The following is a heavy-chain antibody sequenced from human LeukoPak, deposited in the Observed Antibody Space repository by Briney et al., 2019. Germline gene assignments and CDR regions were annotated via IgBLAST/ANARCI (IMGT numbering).Heavy chain of an antibody. J-gene: IGHJ4*02. D-gene: IGHD6-13*01. CDR2: ICYSGSA. CDR3: ARRSSSRRDYYFDY. Sequence: SETVSLTCTVSGGSISSSSYYWGWIRQPPGKMLEWFGSICYSGSAYYHPSLKSRVTISVDTSQNQFSLELSAVSAAVWTVVYCARRSSSRRDYYFDYWGQGTLVTVSS. CDR1: GGSISSSSYY. V-gene: IGHV4-39*01.